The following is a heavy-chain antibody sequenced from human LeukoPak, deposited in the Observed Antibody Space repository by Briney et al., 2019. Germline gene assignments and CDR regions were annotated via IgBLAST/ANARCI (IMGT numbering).Heavy chain of an antibody. CDR1: GGSLSSSSYY. J-gene: IGHJ6*02. CDR3: ARRNYGSPYYYYYGMDV. D-gene: IGHD3-10*01. V-gene: IGHV4-39*01. CDR2: IYYSGST. Sequence: PPQTLSLTCTVSGGSLSSSSYYWGWTSQPPGKGLEWIGRIYYSGSTYYNPSLKSRVTISVDTSKNQFSLKLSSVTAADTAVYYCARRNYGSPYYYYYGMDVWGQGTTVTVSS.